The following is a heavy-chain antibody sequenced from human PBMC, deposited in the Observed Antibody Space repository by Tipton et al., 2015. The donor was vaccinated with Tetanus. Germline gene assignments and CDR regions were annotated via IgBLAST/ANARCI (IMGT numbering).Heavy chain of an antibody. J-gene: IGHJ3*01. CDR3: AGEPPQSEFAFAV. CDR1: GFNFRTCA. V-gene: IGHV3-33*01. Sequence: SLRLSCAASGFNFRTCAMHWVRQSPGKGLEWIAFLWYDGSNKHYGDSVKGRFSISRDNSENTLYLQMDSLRAEDTATYYCAGEPPQSEFAFAVWGQGTMVTVSS. CDR2: LWYDGSNK.